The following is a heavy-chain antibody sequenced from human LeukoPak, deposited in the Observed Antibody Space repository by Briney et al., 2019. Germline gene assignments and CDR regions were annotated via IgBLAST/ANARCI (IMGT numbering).Heavy chain of an antibody. CDR3: ARHLTYGGWNS. CDR2: INSDGSSA. CDR1: GFTFSSYW. V-gene: IGHV3-74*01. Sequence: GGSLRLSCAASGFTFSSYWMQWVRQAPGKGLVWVSRINSDGSSASYADSVKGRFTISRDNAKNTLFLQMNSLRAEDTAVYYCARHLTYGGWNSWGQGTLVTVSS. D-gene: IGHD4-23*01. J-gene: IGHJ4*02.